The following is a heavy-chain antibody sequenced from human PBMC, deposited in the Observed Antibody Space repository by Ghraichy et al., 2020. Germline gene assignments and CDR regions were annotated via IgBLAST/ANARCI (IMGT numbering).Heavy chain of an antibody. J-gene: IGHJ6*02. CDR2: ISAYNGNT. Sequence: ASVKVSCKASGYTFTSYGISWVRQAPGQGLEWMGWISAYNGNTNYAQKLQGRVTMTTDTSTSTAYMELRSLRSDDTAVYYCARVFQATFVYYYYGMDVWGQGTTVTVSS. CDR1: GYTFTSYG. D-gene: IGHD2/OR15-2a*01. CDR3: ARVFQATFVYYYYGMDV. V-gene: IGHV1-18*01.